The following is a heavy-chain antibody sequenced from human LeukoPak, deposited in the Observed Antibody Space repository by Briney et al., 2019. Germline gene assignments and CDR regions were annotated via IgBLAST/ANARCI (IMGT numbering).Heavy chain of an antibody. Sequence: SGPTLVHPTEPLTLTCTVSGFSLRTARMGVSWIRQPPAKALEWLAHIFSNDEKSYRTSLKSRLTISKDTSKSQVVLTMTNMDPVDTATYYCARISSSWQRAFDIWGQGTMVTVSS. CDR1: GFSLRTARMG. J-gene: IGHJ3*02. V-gene: IGHV2-26*01. D-gene: IGHD6-13*01. CDR3: ARISSSWQRAFDI. CDR2: IFSNDEK.